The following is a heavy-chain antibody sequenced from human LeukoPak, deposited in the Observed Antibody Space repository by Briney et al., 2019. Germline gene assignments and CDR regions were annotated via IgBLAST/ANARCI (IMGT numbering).Heavy chain of an antibody. J-gene: IGHJ4*02. Sequence: PGGSLRLSCAASGFTFADYAMRWVRQTPGKGLEWVSGISWNSGNIDYADSVKGRFTISRDNAKNSLYLQMNSLRAEDTALYYCAKGRGYNYGYIFGYFDYWGQGTLVTVSS. V-gene: IGHV3-9*01. D-gene: IGHD5-18*01. CDR2: ISWNSGNI. CDR1: GFTFADYA. CDR3: AKGRGYNYGYIFGYFDY.